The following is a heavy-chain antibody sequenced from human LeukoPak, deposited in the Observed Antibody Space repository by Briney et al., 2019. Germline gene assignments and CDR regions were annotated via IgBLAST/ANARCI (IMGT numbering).Heavy chain of an antibody. D-gene: IGHD2-2*01. V-gene: IGHV3-23*01. CDR3: ARDLGVVTMTGFDY. CDR1: GFTFSSYG. J-gene: IGHJ4*02. CDR2: ISGSGGST. Sequence: PGGSLRLSCAASGFTFSSYGMSWVRQAPGKGLEWVSAISGSGGSTYYANSVKGRFTISRDNSKNTLYLQMNSLRAEDTAVYYCARDLGVVTMTGFDYWGQGTLVTVSS.